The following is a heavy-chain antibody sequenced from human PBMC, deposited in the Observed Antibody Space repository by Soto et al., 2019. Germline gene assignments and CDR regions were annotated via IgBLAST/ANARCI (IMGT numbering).Heavy chain of an antibody. J-gene: IGHJ3*02. Sequence: QVQLQESGPGLVKPSQTLSLTCTVSGGSISSGGYYWSWIRQHPGKGLEWIGYIYYSGSTYYNPSLKSRVTISVDTSKNQLSLKLSSVTAADTAVYYCASARENYDYIWGSYQDAFDIWGQGTMVTVSS. D-gene: IGHD3-16*02. V-gene: IGHV4-31*03. CDR1: GGSISSGGYY. CDR2: IYYSGST. CDR3: ASARENYDYIWGSYQDAFDI.